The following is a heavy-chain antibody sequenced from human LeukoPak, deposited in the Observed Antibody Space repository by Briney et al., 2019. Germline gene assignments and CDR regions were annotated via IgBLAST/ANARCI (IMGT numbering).Heavy chain of an antibody. J-gene: IGHJ4*02. Sequence: GESLKISCKGSGYSFTSYWISWVRQMPGKGLEWMGRIDPSDSYTNYSPSFQGHVTISADKSISAAYLQWSSLKASDTAMYYCARHVSSSNDYWGQGTLVTVSS. D-gene: IGHD6-13*01. CDR3: ARHVSSSNDY. V-gene: IGHV5-10-1*01. CDR1: GYSFTSYW. CDR2: IDPSDSYT.